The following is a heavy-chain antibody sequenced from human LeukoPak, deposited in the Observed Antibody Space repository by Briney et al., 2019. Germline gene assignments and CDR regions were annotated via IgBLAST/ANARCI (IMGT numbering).Heavy chain of an antibody. D-gene: IGHD2-8*02. CDR2: TYHRSKWYS. V-gene: IGHV6-1*01. CDR1: GDSVSSNSAV. Sequence: SQTQSLTCAISGDSVSSNSAVWNWIRQSPSRGLEWLRRTYHRSKWYSESAVSLKGRITINPDTSKNQSSLQLNSVAPEDTAVYYCARTTGLFDYWGQGTLVTVSS. CDR3: ARTTGLFDY. J-gene: IGHJ4*02.